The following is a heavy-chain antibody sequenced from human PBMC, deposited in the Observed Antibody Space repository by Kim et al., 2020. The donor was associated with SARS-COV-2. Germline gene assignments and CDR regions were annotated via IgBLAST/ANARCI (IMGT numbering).Heavy chain of an antibody. V-gene: IGHV4-34*01. D-gene: IGHD3-3*01. CDR2: INHSGST. J-gene: IGHJ6*02. CDR1: GGSFSGYY. CDR3: ASSVGTNTILDSPGMDV. Sequence: SETLSLTCAVYGGSFSGYYWSWIRQPPGKGLEWIGEINHSGSTNYNPSLKSRVTISVDTSKNQFSLKLSSVTAADTAVYYCASSVGTNTILDSPGMDVWGQGTTVTVSS.